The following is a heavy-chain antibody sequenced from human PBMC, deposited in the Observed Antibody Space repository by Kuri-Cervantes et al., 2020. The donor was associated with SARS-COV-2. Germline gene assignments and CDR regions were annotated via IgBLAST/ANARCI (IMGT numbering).Heavy chain of an antibody. D-gene: IGHD5-24*01. Sequence: GSLRLSCAVYGGSFSGYYWSWIRQPPGRGLEWIGEINHSGSTNYNPSLESRVTMSVDTSRNQFSLKLSSVTAADTALYYCARGAHHIQFRGEVDYWRQGDRVNVVS. CDR3: ARGAHHIQFRGEVDY. V-gene: IGHV4-34*01. CDR1: GGSFSGYY. CDR2: INHSGST. J-gene: IGHJ4*02.